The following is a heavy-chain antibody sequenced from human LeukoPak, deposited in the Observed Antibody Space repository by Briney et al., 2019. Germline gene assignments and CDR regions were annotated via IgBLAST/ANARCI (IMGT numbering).Heavy chain of an antibody. Sequence: SETLSLTCTVSGGSISSYYWSWFRQPAGKGLEWIGRIYTSGSANYNPSLKSRVTISVDTSKNQFSLKLSSVTAADTAVYYCARDYYGSGSYYAWFDPWGQGTLVTVSS. CDR2: IYTSGSA. D-gene: IGHD3-10*01. CDR3: ARDYYGSGSYYAWFDP. J-gene: IGHJ5*02. CDR1: GGSISSYY. V-gene: IGHV4-4*07.